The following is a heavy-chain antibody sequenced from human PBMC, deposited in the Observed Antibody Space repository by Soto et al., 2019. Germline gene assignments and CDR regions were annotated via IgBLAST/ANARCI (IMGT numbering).Heavy chain of an antibody. Sequence: PGGSLRLSCAASGFTFSSYSMNWVRQAPGKGLEWVSSISSSSSYIYYADSVKGRFTISRDNAKNSLYLQMNSLRAGDTAVYYCARGDLYYYYMDVWGKGTKVTVS. CDR2: ISSSSSYI. D-gene: IGHD2-21*02. J-gene: IGHJ6*03. CDR1: GFTFSSYS. V-gene: IGHV3-21*01. CDR3: ARGDLYYYYMDV.